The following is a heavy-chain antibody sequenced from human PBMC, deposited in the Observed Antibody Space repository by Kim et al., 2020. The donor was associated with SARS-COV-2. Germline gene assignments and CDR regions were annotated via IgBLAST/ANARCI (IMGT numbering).Heavy chain of an antibody. V-gene: IGHV3-23*01. CDR2: T. CDR3: AKFKVGADFDY. D-gene: IGHD3-16*01. J-gene: IGHJ4*02. Sequence: TYYADSVRGRLTIARDNSKNTLYLQMNSLRAEDTAVYYCAKFKVGADFDYWGQGTLVTVSS.